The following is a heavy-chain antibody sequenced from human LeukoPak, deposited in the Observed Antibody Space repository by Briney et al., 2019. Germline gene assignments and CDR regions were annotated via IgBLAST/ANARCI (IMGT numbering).Heavy chain of an antibody. V-gene: IGHV3-23*01. J-gene: IGHJ4*02. CDR1: GSTFSTYP. CDR2: ISGNSVTI. Sequence: GESLRLSCTASGSTFSTYPMTWVRQAPGQGLEWVSAISGNSVTIYYADSVKGRFTISRDNSKNTLYLQMYSLRAEDTAVYYCAKILSGTYSFDLWGQGTLVTVSS. CDR3: AKILSGTYSFDL. D-gene: IGHD1-26*01.